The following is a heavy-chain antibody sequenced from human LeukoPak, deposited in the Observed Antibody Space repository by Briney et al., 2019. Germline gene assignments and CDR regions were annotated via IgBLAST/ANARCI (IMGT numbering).Heavy chain of an antibody. CDR1: GFTFINAW. Sequence: GGSLRLSCAASGFTFINAWMAWVRQAPGKGLEWVSLISWDGGSTYYADSVKGRFTISRDNSKNSLYLQMNSLRTEDTALYYCAKGGVVVTTMTDYWGQGTLVTVSS. D-gene: IGHD2-21*02. CDR2: ISWDGGST. J-gene: IGHJ4*02. V-gene: IGHV3-43*01. CDR3: AKGGVVVTTMTDY.